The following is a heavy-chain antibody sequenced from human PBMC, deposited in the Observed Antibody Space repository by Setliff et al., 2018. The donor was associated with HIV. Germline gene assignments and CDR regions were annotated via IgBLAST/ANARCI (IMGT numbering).Heavy chain of an antibody. V-gene: IGHV4-4*07. CDR2: IYTSGST. D-gene: IGHD3-22*01. CDR3: ARDRIEVLSDSPHDVFDI. Sequence: SETLSLTCTVSGGSISSYYWSWIRQPAGKGLEWIGRIYTSGSTNYNPSLKSRVTMSVDTAKNQLSLKLTAVSAADTAVYYCARDRIEVLSDSPHDVFDIWGRGIMVTVSS. CDR1: GGSISSYY. J-gene: IGHJ3*02.